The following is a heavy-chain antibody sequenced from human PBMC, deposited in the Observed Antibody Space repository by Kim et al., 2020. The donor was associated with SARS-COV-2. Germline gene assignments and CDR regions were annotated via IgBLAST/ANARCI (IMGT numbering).Heavy chain of an antibody. CDR1: GFSLSTNGVG. J-gene: IGHJ5*02. D-gene: IGHD5-12*01. CDR2: IYWDGDK. CDR3: AHTSEKWRVFFAP. Sequence: SGPTLVNPTQTLTLTCTFSGFSLSTNGVGVGWSRQPPGKALEWLALIYWDGDKRLLPSLKGRLTITKDTSKNQVVLTMTNVDPVDTAIYYCAHTSEKWRVFFAPCGQGTLVTV. V-gene: IGHV2-5*02.